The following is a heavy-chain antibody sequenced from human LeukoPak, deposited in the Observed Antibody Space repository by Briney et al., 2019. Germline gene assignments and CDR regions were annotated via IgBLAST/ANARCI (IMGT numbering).Heavy chain of an antibody. D-gene: IGHD1-26*01. CDR3: AKSGGYGLIDY. Sequence: SETLSLTCTVSGASVSGSPYYWGWIRQPPGKGLEWIGSIYSSGSTYYNASLQSRVTISIETSENQISLRLNSVTAADTAIYYCAKSGGYGLIDYWGQGTLVTVSS. V-gene: IGHV4-39*01. J-gene: IGHJ4*02. CDR2: IYSSGST. CDR1: GASVSGSPYY.